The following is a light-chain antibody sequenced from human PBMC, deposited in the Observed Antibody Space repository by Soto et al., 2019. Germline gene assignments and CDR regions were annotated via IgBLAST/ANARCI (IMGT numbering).Light chain of an antibody. CDR1: QRISTW. V-gene: IGKV1-5*01. CDR2: DAS. J-gene: IGKJ5*01. Sequence: DIQMTQSPSTLSASVGDGVTITCRASQRISTWLAWYQQKPGKAPKLLISDASSLETGVPSRFSGSASGTYFTLTISSLQPEDFATYYCQQASSFPLTFGQGTRLEIK. CDR3: QQASSFPLT.